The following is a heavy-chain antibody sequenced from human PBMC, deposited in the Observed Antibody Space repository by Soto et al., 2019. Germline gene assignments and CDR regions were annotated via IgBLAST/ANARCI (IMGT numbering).Heavy chain of an antibody. Sequence: EVHLLESGGDLVRPGGSLRLSCVASGFNFQQFTINWVRQAPGKGLEWVAGIYGSAAQTFYEDSVKGRFMIFRDTTRNIVSLQMTSLRVDDTAMYYCAKDKQPDGIWDIDWCGQGTRVTVS. J-gene: IGHJ4*02. V-gene: IGHV3-23*01. CDR2: IYGSAAQT. CDR3: AKDKQPDGIWDIDW. CDR1: GFNFQQFT. D-gene: IGHD1-1*01.